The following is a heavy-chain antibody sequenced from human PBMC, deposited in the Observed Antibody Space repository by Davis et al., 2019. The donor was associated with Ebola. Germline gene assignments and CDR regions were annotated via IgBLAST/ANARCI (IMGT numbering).Heavy chain of an antibody. CDR1: GFTFSSYA. CDR3: ARWGFWSGYSYYYYGMDV. Sequence: GESLKISCTASGFTFSSYAMSWVRQAPGKGLEWVSAISGSGGSTYYADSVKGRFTISRDNAKNSLYLQMNSLRAEDTAVYYCARWGFWSGYSYYYYGMDVWGQGTTITVSS. CDR2: ISGSGGST. V-gene: IGHV3-23*01. D-gene: IGHD3-3*01. J-gene: IGHJ6*02.